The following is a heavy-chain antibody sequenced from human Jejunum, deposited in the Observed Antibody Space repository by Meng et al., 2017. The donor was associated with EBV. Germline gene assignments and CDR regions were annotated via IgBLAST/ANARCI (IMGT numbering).Heavy chain of an antibody. V-gene: IGHV1-24*01. D-gene: IGHD3-3*01. CDR2: FDPEDGET. CDR1: GYSLTELS. CDR3: ATAHGFTIFGVAYYLDY. J-gene: IGHJ4*02. Sequence: HGPLVQVGAEVKKPGASVKVSCKVSGYSLTELSMHWVRQAPGKGLEWMGGFDPEDGETIYAQKFQGRVTMTEDTSTDTAYMELSSLRSEDTAVYYCATAHGFTIFGVAYYLDYWGQGTLVTVSS.